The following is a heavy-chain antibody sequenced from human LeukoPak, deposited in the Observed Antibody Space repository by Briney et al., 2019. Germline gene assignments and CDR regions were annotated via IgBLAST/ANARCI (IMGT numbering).Heavy chain of an antibody. CDR2: ISAYNGNT. V-gene: IGHV1-18*04. D-gene: IGHD3-9*01. CDR1: GYTFTGYY. Sequence: GASVKVSCKASGYTFTGYYMHWVRQAPGQGLEWMGWISAYNGNTNYAQKLQGRVTMTTDTSTSTAYMELRSLRSDDTAVYYCAREEHYDILTGYYIWGQGTLVTVSS. CDR3: AREEHYDILTGYYI. J-gene: IGHJ4*02.